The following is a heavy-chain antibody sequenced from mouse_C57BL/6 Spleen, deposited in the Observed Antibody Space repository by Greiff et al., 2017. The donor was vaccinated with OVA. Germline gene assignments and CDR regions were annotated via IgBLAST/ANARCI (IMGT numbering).Heavy chain of an antibody. CDR1: GYTFTSYW. D-gene: IGHD1-1*01. CDR3: ARDYGNAY. J-gene: IGHJ3*01. V-gene: IGHV1-50*01. CDR2: IDPSDSYT. Sequence: QVQLKQPGAELVKPGASVKLSCKASGYTFTSYWMQWVKQRPGQGLEWIGEIDPSDSYTNYNQKFKGKATLTVDTSSSTAYMQLSSLTSEDSAVYYCARDYGNAYWGQGTLVTVSA.